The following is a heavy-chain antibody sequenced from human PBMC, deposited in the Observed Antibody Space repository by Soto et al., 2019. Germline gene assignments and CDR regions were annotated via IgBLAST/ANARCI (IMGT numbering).Heavy chain of an antibody. J-gene: IGHJ6*02. V-gene: IGHV3-21*01. D-gene: IGHD2-2*02. CDR2: ISSRSDI. Sequence: PGGSLRLSCVGSGFTFSTYSINWVRQAPGKGMEWVSSISSRSDIYYADSVKGRFTISRDNAKNSVSLQMNSLRAEDTAVYYCAREYTAWPLAYGLDVWGQGTTVTVSS. CDR1: GFTFSTYS. CDR3: AREYTAWPLAYGLDV.